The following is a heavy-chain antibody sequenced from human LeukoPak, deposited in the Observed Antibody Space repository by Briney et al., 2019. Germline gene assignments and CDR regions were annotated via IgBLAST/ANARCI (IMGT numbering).Heavy chain of an antibody. V-gene: IGHV4-4*07. Sequence: SSETLSLTCTVSGGFISSYYWSWIRQPAGKGLEWIGRIYTSGSTNYNPSLKSRVTMSVDTSKNQFSLKLSSVTAADTAVYYCARGRCSGGSCYSDYWGQGTLVTVSS. CDR2: IYTSGST. D-gene: IGHD2-15*01. J-gene: IGHJ4*02. CDR1: GGFISSYY. CDR3: ARGRCSGGSCYSDY.